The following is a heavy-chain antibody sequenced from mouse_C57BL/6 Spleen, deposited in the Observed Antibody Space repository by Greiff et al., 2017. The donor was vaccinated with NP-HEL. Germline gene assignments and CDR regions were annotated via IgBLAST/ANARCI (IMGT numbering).Heavy chain of an antibody. V-gene: IGHV1-69*01. D-gene: IGHD3-2*02. CDR2: IDPSDSYT. J-gene: IGHJ3*01. Sequence: QVQLQPPGAELVMPGASVKLSCKASGYTFTSYWMHWVKQRPGQGLEWIGEIDPSDSYTNYNQKFKGKSTLTVDKSSSTAYMQLSSLTSEDSAVYYCARGDSSGYVPGAYWGQGTLVTVSA. CDR1: GYTFTSYW. CDR3: ARGDSSGYVPGAY.